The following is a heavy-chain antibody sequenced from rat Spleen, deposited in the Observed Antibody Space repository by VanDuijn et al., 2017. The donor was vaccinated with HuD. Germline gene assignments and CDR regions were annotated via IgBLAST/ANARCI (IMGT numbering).Heavy chain of an antibody. CDR2: IWANGNT. CDR3: TSPFRWFAY. J-gene: IGHJ3*01. V-gene: IGHV2-13*01. CDR1: GFSLISNS. Sequence: QVQLKESRPGLVQPSQTLSLICTVSGFSLISNSVHWVRQSPGKGLEWMGTIWANGNTNYNSALRSRLSISRDTSKSQVYLKMNSLQTEDTAIYFCTSPFRWFAYWGQGTLVTVSS.